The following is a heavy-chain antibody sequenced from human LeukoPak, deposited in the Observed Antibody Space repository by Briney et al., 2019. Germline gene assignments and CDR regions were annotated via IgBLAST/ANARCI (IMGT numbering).Heavy chain of an antibody. CDR2: INPNNAGT. D-gene: IGHD3-9*01. V-gene: IGHV1-2*02. CDR1: GYTFTGYY. Sequence: ASVKVSCKASGYTFTGYYIHWVRQAPGQGLEWMGWINPNNAGTNYAQKFQGRVTMTRDTSISTAYMELSWLTSDDTAVYYCARGHDILTGYYRYVFDYWGQGTLVTVSS. J-gene: IGHJ4*02. CDR3: ARGHDILTGYYRYVFDY.